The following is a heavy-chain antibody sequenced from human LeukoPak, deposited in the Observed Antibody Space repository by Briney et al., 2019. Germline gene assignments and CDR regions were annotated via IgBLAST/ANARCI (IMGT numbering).Heavy chain of an antibody. D-gene: IGHD3-3*01. Sequence: GGSLRLSCAASGFTFSSYEMNWVRQAPGKGLEWVSYISSSGSTIYYADSVKGRFTISRDNAQNSLHLQMNSLRAEDTAVYYCARDYQWSFDYWGQGTLVTVSS. CDR1: GFTFSSYE. CDR2: ISSSGSTI. CDR3: ARDYQWSFDY. V-gene: IGHV3-48*03. J-gene: IGHJ4*02.